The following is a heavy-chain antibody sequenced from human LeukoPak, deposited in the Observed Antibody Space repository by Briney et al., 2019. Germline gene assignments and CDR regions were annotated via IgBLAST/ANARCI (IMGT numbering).Heavy chain of an antibody. D-gene: IGHD5-18*01. CDR1: GGTFSSYA. J-gene: IGHJ4*02. CDR2: INPNSGNT. Sequence: ASVKVSCKASGGTFSSYAINWVRQATGQGLEWMGWINPNSGNTGYAQKFQGRVTMARDTSKSTVYMELNNLRSEDTAIYFCSRSSYGDLDYWGQGTLVTVSS. CDR3: SRSSYGDLDY. V-gene: IGHV1-8*02.